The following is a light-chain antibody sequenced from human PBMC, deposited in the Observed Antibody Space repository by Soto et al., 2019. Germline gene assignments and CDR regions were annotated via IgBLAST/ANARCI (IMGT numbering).Light chain of an antibody. Sequence: QSVLTQPPSVSGAPGQRVTISCTGSSSNIGAGYGVHWYQQLPGTAPKLLIYGNSNRPSGVPDRFSGSKSGTSASLAITGLQAEDEADYYCQSYDSSLSGLGVFGGGTKRTVL. CDR3: QSYDSSLSGLGV. V-gene: IGLV1-40*01. CDR2: GNS. CDR1: SSNIGAGYG. J-gene: IGLJ2*01.